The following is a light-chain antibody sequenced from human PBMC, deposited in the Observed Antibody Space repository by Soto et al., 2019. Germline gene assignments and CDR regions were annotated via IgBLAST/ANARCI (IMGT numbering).Light chain of an antibody. Sequence: DIQMTQSPYYVSASIGDRVTITFRASQGISTLLAWYQQKPGKGPNLLIYAASSLQSGVPSRFSGSGSGTDFTLTISSLQPEDFATYYCQQANSFPITFGQGTRLEIK. V-gene: IGKV1-12*01. CDR2: AAS. CDR1: QGISTL. CDR3: QQANSFPIT. J-gene: IGKJ5*01.